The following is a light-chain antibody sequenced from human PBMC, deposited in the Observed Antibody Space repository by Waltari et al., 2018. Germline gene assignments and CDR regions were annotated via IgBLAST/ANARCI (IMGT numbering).Light chain of an antibody. V-gene: IGLV2-23*02. CDR1: RSDVGSYNL. CDR3: CSYAGSSTHVV. Sequence: QSALTPPASVSGSPGQSITISCTGTRSDVGSYNLVSWYQQHPGKAPKPMIYEVSKRPSGVSNRFSGSKSGNTASLTISGLQAEDEADYYCCSYAGSSTHVVFGGGTKLTVL. CDR2: EVS. J-gene: IGLJ2*01.